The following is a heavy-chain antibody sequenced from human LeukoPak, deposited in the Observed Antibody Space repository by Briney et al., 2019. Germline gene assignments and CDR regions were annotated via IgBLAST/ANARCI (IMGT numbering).Heavy chain of an antibody. Sequence: ASETLSLPCAVYGGSFRGYYWSWIRQPPGKGLVWFGEINHSGSTNYNPSLKSRVTISVDTSKNQFSLKLSSVTAADTAVYYCAGSQQLATYYFDYWGQGTLVTVSS. CDR1: GGSFRGYY. CDR2: INHSGST. J-gene: IGHJ4*02. V-gene: IGHV4-34*01. D-gene: IGHD6-13*01. CDR3: AGSQQLATYYFDY.